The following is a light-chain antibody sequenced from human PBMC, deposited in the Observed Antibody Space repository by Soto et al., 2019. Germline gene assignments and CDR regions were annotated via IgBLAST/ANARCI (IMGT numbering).Light chain of an antibody. Sequence: DIVMTQSPDSLTVSLGESATINCKSSQNILYFSSNKNFLGWYQQKPGLPPKVLINWASTREIGVPDRFSGSGSGTDFTLTISNLQAEDVAVYYCQQYYGFPLTFGGGTKVEI. J-gene: IGKJ4*01. CDR3: QQYYGFPLT. V-gene: IGKV4-1*01. CDR1: QNILYFSSNKNF. CDR2: WAS.